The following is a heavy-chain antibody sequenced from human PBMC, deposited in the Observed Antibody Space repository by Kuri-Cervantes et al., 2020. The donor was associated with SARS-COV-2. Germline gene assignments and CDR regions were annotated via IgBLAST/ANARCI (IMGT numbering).Heavy chain of an antibody. CDR1: GYTFTSYD. CDR3: ARSGKRTTVTTLGY. V-gene: IGHV1-8*01. D-gene: IGHD4-17*01. Sequence: ASVKVSCKASGYTFTSYDINWVRQATGQGLEWMGWMNPNSGNTGYAQKFQGRVTMTRSTSISTAYMELSSLRSEDTAVYYCARSGKRTTVTTLGYWGQGTLVTVSS. J-gene: IGHJ4*02. CDR2: MNPNSGNT.